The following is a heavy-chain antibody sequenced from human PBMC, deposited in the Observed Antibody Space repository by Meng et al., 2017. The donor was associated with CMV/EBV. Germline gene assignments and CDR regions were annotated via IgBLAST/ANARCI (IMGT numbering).Heavy chain of an antibody. CDR3: ARHGDTAMVVGIDY. J-gene: IGHJ4*02. D-gene: IGHD5-18*01. CDR1: GGSISSYY. CDR2: IYTSGST. V-gene: IGHV4-4*07. Sequence: VQLQESGPGLGKPSETLSLTCTVSGGSISSYYWSWIRQPAGKGLEWIGRIYTSGSTNYNPSLKSRVTMSVDTSKNQFSLKLSSVTAADTAVYYCARHGDTAMVVGIDYWGQGTLVTVSS.